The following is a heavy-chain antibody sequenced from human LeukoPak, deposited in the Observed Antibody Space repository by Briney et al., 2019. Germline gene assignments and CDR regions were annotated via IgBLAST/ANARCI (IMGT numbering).Heavy chain of an antibody. J-gene: IGHJ2*01. D-gene: IGHD2-2*01. Sequence: PGESLKISCEGSGYTFTKYWIGWVRQMPGKGLEWMGIIHPGDSHTWYSPSFQGQVTISADKSIGMAYLQWSSLKASDTAMYFCARQPGMTAKSWYFDLWGRGTLVTVSS. CDR2: IHPGDSHT. CDR3: ARQPGMTAKSWYFDL. CDR1: GYTFTKYW. V-gene: IGHV5-51*01.